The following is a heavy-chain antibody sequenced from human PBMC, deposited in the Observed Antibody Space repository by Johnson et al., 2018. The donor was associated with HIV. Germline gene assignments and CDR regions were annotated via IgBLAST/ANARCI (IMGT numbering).Heavy chain of an antibody. D-gene: IGHD2-21*02. J-gene: IGHJ3*02. V-gene: IGHV3-30*03. Sequence: QVQLVESGGGVVQPGRSLRLSCTVSGIIFSHYGMHWVRQAPGKGLEWVALISYDGSNKYYADSVKGRFTISRDNAKNTLYLQMNSLRAEDTAVYYCARGTVCGGDCYSRAFDIWGQGTMVTVSS. CDR1: GIIFSHYG. CDR3: ARGTVCGGDCYSRAFDI. CDR2: ISYDGSNK.